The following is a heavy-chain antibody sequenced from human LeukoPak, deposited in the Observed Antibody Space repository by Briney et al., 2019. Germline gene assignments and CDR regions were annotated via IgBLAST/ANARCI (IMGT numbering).Heavy chain of an antibody. J-gene: IGHJ4*02. V-gene: IGHV4-30-4*01. CDR1: GGSISSGDYY. D-gene: IGHD4-17*01. CDR3: AREDYGDYLPVY. CDR2: IYYSGST. Sequence: KSSQTLSLTCTVSGGSISSGDYYWRWIRQPPGRGLEWIGYIYYSGSTYYNPSCKSRITISVDTSKNQFSLKLSSVTAADTAVYYCAREDYGDYLPVYWGQGTLVTVSS.